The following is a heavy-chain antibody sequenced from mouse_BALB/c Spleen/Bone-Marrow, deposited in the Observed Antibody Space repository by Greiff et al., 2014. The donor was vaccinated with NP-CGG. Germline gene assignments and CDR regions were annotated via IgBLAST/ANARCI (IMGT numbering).Heavy chain of an antibody. V-gene: IGHV14-3*02. CDR3: ALYYDYDVGY. D-gene: IGHD2-4*01. CDR1: GFNIKDTY. Sequence: VQLKESGAELVKPGASVKLSCTASGFNIKDTYMHWVKQRPEQGLGWIGRIDPANGNTKYDPKFQGKATITADTSSNTAYLQLSSLTSEDTAVYYCALYYDYDVGYWGQGPTLTVSS. CDR2: IDPANGNT. J-gene: IGHJ2*01.